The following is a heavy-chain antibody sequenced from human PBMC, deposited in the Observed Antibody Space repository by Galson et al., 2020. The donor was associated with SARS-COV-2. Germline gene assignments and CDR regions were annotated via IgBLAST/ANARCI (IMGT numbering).Heavy chain of an antibody. CDR3: ARADSGYDYLGPNWFDL. V-gene: IGHV4-31*03. CDR2: IYYSGST. CDR1: GGSISSGGYY. J-gene: IGHJ5*02. Sequence: TSETLSLTCTVSGGSISSGGYYWSWIRQHPGKGLEWIGYIYYSGSTYYNPSLKSRVTISVDTSKNQFSLKLSSVTAADTAVYYCARADSGYDYLGPNWFDLWGQGTLVTVSS. D-gene: IGHD5-12*01.